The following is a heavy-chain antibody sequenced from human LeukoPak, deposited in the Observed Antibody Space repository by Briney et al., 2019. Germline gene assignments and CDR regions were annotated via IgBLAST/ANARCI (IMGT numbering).Heavy chain of an antibody. J-gene: IGHJ4*02. CDR1: GGSISSYY. D-gene: IGHD3-22*01. Sequence: SETLSLTCTVSGGSISSYYWSWIRQPPGKGLEWIGYIYYSGSTNYNPSLKSRVTISVDTSKNQFSLKLSSVIAADTAVYYCASGFGSSGYYYFDYWGQGTLVTVSS. CDR2: IYYSGST. V-gene: IGHV4-59*01. CDR3: ASGFGSSGYYYFDY.